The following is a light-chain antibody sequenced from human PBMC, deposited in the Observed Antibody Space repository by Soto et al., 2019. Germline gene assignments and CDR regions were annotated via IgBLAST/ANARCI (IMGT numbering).Light chain of an antibody. CDR2: GAS. J-gene: IGKJ3*01. CDR1: QSVGSSY. CDR3: QQYATSPFT. Sequence: EIVLTQSPGTLSLSPGERATLSCRASQSVGSSYLAWYQQKPGQAPRVLIYGASIRATGIPDRFSGSGSGTDFTVTISRLEPEDFAVYYCQQYATSPFTFGPGTKVDIK. V-gene: IGKV3-20*01.